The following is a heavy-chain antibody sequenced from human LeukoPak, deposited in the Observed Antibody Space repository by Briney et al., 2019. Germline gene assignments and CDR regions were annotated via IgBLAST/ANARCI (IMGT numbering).Heavy chain of an antibody. V-gene: IGHV4-34*01. CDR1: GGSFSGYY. D-gene: IGHD3-10*01. CDR2: INHSGST. CDR3: AAGSGGDLDY. J-gene: IGHJ4*02. Sequence: PSETLSLTCAVYGGSFSGYYWSWIRQPPGKGLEWIGEINHSGSTNYNPSLKSRVTISVDTSKNQFSLKLSSVTAADTAVYYCAAGSGGDLDYWGQGMLVTVSS.